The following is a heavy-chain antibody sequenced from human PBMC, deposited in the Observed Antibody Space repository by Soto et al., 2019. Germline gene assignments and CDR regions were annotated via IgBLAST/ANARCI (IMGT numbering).Heavy chain of an antibody. CDR3: ARHYHYYCYMDV. CDR2: IYYSGST. V-gene: IGHV4-39*01. CDR1: GGSISSSSYY. D-gene: IGHD3-16*02. Sequence: SETLSLTCTVSGGSISSSSYYWGWIRQPPGKGLEWLGSIYYSGSTYYNPSLKSRVTISVDTSKNQFSLKLSSVTAADTAVYYSARHYHYYCYMDVWGKGTTVTVSS. J-gene: IGHJ6*03.